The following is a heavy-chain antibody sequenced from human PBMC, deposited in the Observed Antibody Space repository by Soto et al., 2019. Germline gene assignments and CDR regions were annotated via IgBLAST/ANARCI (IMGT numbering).Heavy chain of an antibody. D-gene: IGHD6-19*01. Sequence: EVQLLESGGGLVQPGGSLRLSCVASGFTFSNYAISWVRQAPGKGLEWGSAISSAGRTYYADSVKGRFTISRDNSKNTLYLQMNSLRAEDTAVHYCAKAESSSASGWYAYWGQGTLVTVSS. J-gene: IGHJ4*02. CDR3: AKAESSSASGWYAY. V-gene: IGHV3-23*01. CDR1: GFTFSNYA. CDR2: ISSAGRT.